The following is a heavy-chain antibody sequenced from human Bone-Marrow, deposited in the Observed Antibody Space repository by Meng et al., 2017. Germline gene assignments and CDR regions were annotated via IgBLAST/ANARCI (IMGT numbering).Heavy chain of an antibody. CDR3: ARDATYSRDYDYDYGMDV. V-gene: IGHV3-48*03. Sequence: GSLRLSCAASGFSFNSYEMNWVRQAPGKGLEWISYINYSGRIIYYADSVRGRFTISRDNAKNSLYLEMNSLRAEDTAVYYCARDATYSRDYDYDYGMDVWGQGTTVTVS. CDR2: INYSGRII. J-gene: IGHJ6*02. CDR1: GFSFNSYE. D-gene: IGHD4-11*01.